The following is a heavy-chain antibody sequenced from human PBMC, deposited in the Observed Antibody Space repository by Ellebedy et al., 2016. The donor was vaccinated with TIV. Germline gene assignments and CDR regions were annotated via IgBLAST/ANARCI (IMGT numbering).Heavy chain of an antibody. J-gene: IGHJ4*02. CDR2: IYSGGST. V-gene: IGHV3-66*01. CDR1: GFTVSSNY. D-gene: IGHD4-17*01. Sequence: GESLKISCAASGFTVSSNYMSWVRQAPGKGLEWVSVIYSGGSTYYADSVKGRFTISRDNSKNPLYLQMNSLRAEDTAVYYCASLCDYGDVRRDYWGQGTLVTVSS. CDR3: ASLCDYGDVRRDY.